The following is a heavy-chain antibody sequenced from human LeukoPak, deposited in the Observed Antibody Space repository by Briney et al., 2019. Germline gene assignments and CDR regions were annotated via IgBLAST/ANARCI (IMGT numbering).Heavy chain of an antibody. CDR1: GFTFDDYA. CDR3: AKDIGDDGVAGTDFDY. J-gene: IGHJ4*02. V-gene: IGHV3-9*01. D-gene: IGHD6-19*01. CDR2: ISWNSGSI. Sequence: PGGSLRLSCAASGFTFDDYAMHWVRQAPGKGLEWVSGISWNSGSIGYADSVKGRFTISRDNAKNSLYLQMNSLRAEDTALYYCAKDIGDDGVAGTDFDYWGQGTLVTVS.